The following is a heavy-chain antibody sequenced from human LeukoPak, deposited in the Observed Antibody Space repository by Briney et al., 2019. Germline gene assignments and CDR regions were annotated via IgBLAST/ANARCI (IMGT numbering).Heavy chain of an antibody. J-gene: IGHJ5*02. Sequence: PGGSLRLSCAASGFTFSYYAIHWVRQAPGKGLEWVSAISGSGGSTYYADSVKGRFTISRDNSKNTLYLQMNSLRAEDTAVYYCAKDFSYDSSGYDSEIWFDPWGQGTLVTVSS. CDR1: GFTFSYYA. CDR3: AKDFSYDSSGYDSEIWFDP. V-gene: IGHV3-23*01. CDR2: ISGSGGST. D-gene: IGHD3-22*01.